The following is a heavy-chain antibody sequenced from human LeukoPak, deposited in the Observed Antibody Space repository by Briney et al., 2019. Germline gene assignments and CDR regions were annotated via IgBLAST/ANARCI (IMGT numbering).Heavy chain of an antibody. CDR2: IFPSDSDT. V-gene: IGHV5-51*01. J-gene: IGHJ3*02. Sequence: GESLKISCKGSGFSFTSYWIAWVRQMPGKGLEWMGLIFPSDSDTRYSPSFQGQVTISADKSISTAYLQWSSLKASDTAMYFCARMSAFDIWGQGTMVTVSS. CDR1: GFSFTSYW. CDR3: ARMSAFDI.